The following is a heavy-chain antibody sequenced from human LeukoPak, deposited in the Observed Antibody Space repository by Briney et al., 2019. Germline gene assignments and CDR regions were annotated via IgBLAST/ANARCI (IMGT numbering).Heavy chain of an antibody. J-gene: IGHJ4*02. CDR1: GFTVSDNY. V-gene: IGHV3-66*01. Sequence: GGSLRLSCAASGFTVSDNYMSWVRQAPGKGLEWVSVIYSGGSTYYADSVKGRFTISRDNSKNTLYLQMSSLRAEDTAVYYCARVASRAYLQYFFDYWGQGTLVTVSS. D-gene: IGHD6-6*01. CDR2: IYSGGST. CDR3: ARVASRAYLQYFFDY.